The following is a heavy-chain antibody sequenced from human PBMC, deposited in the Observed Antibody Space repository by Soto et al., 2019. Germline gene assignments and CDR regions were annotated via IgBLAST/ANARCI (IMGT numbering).Heavy chain of an antibody. D-gene: IGHD6-19*01. J-gene: IGHJ5*02. CDR1: GFTVISNY. CDR3: AKEVYSSGWNNWFDP. CDR2: IHSDNT. V-gene: IGHV3-66*03. Sequence: GGFLRLSCAASGFTVISNYMSWVRQAPGKGLEWVSFIHSDNTFYADSVKGRFAISRDNSKNTLYLQMNSLTTEDTAVYYCAKEVYSSGWNNWFDPWGQGTLVTVSS.